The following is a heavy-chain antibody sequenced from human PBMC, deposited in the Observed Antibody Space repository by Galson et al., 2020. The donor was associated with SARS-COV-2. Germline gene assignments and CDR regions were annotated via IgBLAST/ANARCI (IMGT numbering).Heavy chain of an antibody. CDR1: GGSISSGSYY. CDR3: AYGVVAGTGY. J-gene: IGHJ4*02. Sequence: SETLSLTCTVSGGSISSGSYYWSWIRQPAGKGLEWIGRIYTSGSTNCNPSLQSRVTISIDTSKNQFSLELTSVTAADTAVYFCAYGVVAGTGYWGQGILVTVSA. D-gene: IGHD6-19*01. V-gene: IGHV4-61*02. CDR2: IYTSGST.